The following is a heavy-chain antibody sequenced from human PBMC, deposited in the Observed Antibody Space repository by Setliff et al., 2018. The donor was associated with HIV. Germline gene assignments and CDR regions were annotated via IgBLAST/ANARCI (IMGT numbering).Heavy chain of an antibody. CDR1: GGSINTYY. J-gene: IGHJ4*01. D-gene: IGHD3-16*01. CDR3: TRLWHENWGGVDY. Sequence: SETLSLTCTVSGGSINTYYWSWIRQPAGKGLEWIGRIYTSGSTKYNPSLKSRVTMSIDTSKNQFSLKLSSVTAADTAVYYCTRLWHENWGGVDYWGRGTLVTVSS. CDR2: IYTSGST. V-gene: IGHV4-4*07.